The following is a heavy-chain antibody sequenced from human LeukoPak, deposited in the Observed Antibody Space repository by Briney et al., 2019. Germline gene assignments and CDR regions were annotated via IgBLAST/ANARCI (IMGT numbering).Heavy chain of an antibody. Sequence: GGSLRLSCAASGFTFSDYSMNWARQAPGKGLEWVSYISFSVNTKYYGDSVKGRFTISRDNAKNSLYLQMNSLRAEDTAVYYCARDILWFGEEGFDYWGQGTLVTVSS. J-gene: IGHJ4*02. CDR1: GFTFSDYS. CDR2: ISFSVNTK. CDR3: ARDILWFGEEGFDY. D-gene: IGHD3-10*01. V-gene: IGHV3-48*04.